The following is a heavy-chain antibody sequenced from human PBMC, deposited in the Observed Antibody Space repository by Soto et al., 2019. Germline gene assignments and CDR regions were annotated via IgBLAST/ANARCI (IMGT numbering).Heavy chain of an antibody. CDR3: ARRYCSSTNCYAFDS. J-gene: IGHJ4*02. V-gene: IGHV3-21*01. CDR2: ISSSGTYT. Sequence: EVQLVESGGVLVKPGGSLRLSCAASGFTFSNYSMNWVRQAPGKGLEWVSSISSSGTYTYYADSVEGRFTISRDNAKNSLYLQINSLRVEDTAVYYCARRYCSSTNCYAFDSWGQGTLVTVSS. CDR1: GFTFSNYS. D-gene: IGHD2-2*01.